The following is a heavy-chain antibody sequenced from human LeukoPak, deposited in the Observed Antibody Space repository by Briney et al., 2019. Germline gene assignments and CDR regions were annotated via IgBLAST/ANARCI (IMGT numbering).Heavy chain of an antibody. CDR3: ATPGEAMVRGVATY. J-gene: IGHJ4*02. V-gene: IGHV3-11*01. D-gene: IGHD3-10*01. Sequence: GGSLRLSCAASGFTFSDYYMSWIRQAPGKGLEWVSYISSSGSTIYYADSVKGRFTISRDNAKSSLYLQMNSLRAEDTAVYYCATPGEAMVRGVATYWGQGTLVTVSS. CDR2: ISSSGSTI. CDR1: GFTFSDYY.